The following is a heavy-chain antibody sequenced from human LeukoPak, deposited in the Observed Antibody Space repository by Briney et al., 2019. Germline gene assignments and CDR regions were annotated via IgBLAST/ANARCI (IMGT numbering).Heavy chain of an antibody. CDR3: ASRYCSGGSCFFDY. J-gene: IGHJ4*02. V-gene: IGHV4-59*08. CDR2: IYNSGTT. D-gene: IGHD2-15*01. CDR1: GGSISSYY. Sequence: PSETLSLTCTVSGGSISSYYWSRIRQPPGKGLEWIGYIYNSGTTNYNPSLKSRVTMSVDTSKNQFSLKLSSVTAADTAIYHCASRYCSGGSCFFDYWGQGTLVTVSS.